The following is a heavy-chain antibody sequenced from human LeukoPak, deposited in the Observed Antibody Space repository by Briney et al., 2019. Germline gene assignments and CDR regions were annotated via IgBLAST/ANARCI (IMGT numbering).Heavy chain of an antibody. V-gene: IGHV3-7*03. CDR3: AKTGNPPTGDY. CDR2: IKQDGSEK. D-gene: IGHD1-1*01. J-gene: IGHJ4*02. CDR1: GFTLSSYW. Sequence: GGSLRLSCAASGFTLSSYWMSWVRQAPGKGLEWVANIKQDGSEKYYVDSVKGRFTISRDNGKNSLYLQMNSLRAEDTAVYYCAKTGNPPTGDYWGQGTLVTVSS.